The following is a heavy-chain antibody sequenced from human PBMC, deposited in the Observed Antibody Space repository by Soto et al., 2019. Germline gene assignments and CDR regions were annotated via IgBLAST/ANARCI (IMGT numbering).Heavy chain of an antibody. CDR3: AKVDIVVGPAAYDY. V-gene: IGHV3-23*01. CDR2: ISVSGGST. CDR1: GFPFSIYA. D-gene: IGHD2-2*01. Sequence: PGGSLRLSCAASGFPFSIYAMSLVRQSPGKGLEWVSAISVSGGSTYYADSVKGRFTISRDNSKNKLYLQMNSLRAEDTAVYYCAKVDIVVGPAAYDYWGQGTLVTVSS. J-gene: IGHJ4*02.